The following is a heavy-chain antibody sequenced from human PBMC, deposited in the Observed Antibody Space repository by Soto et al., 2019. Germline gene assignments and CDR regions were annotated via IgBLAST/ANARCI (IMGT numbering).Heavy chain of an antibody. J-gene: IGHJ6*03. V-gene: IGHV2-26*01. CDR2: IFSNDEK. Sequence: SGPTLVNPTETLKLTCTVSGFSLSNARMGVSWIRQPPGKALEWLAHIFSNDEKSYSTSLKSRLSISKDTSKSQVVLTMTNMDPVDTATYYCAQIGVFYYDMDVWGRGSTVTVSS. CDR1: GFSLSNARMG. D-gene: IGHD3-3*01. CDR3: AQIGVFYYDMDV.